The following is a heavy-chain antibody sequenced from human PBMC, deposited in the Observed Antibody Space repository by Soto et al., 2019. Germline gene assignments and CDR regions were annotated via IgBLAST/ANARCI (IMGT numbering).Heavy chain of an antibody. V-gene: IGHV3-21*06. CDR3: ARESEDLTSNFDY. Sequence: PVGSLRLSCAASGFTFTRYSMNWVRQAPGKGLEWVSSISSTTNYIYYGDSMKGRFTISRDNAKNSLYLEMNSLRAEDTAVYDCARESEDLTSNFDYWGQGTLVTVSS. CDR1: GFTFTRYS. J-gene: IGHJ4*02. CDR2: ISSTTNYI.